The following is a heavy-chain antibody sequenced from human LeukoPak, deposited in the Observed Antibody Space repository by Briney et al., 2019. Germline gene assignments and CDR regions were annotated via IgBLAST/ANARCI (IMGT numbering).Heavy chain of an antibody. D-gene: IGHD6-13*01. CDR3: ARDNPTDILAAAGSFDY. CDR2: INAGNGNT. CDR1: GYTFTSYA. Sequence: ASVKVSCKASGYTFTSYAMHWVRQAPGQRLEWMGWINAGNGNTKYSQKFQGRVTITRDTSASTAYMELSSLRSEDTAVYYCARDNPTDILAAAGSFDYWGQGTLVTVSS. J-gene: IGHJ4*02. V-gene: IGHV1-3*01.